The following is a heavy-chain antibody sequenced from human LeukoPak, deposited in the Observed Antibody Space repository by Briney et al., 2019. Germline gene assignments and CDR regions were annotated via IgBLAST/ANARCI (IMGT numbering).Heavy chain of an antibody. D-gene: IGHD4-11*01. CDR1: GYTLTELS. J-gene: IGHJ3*02. CDR3: ATGSPPTVTTVAFDI. CDR2: FDPEDGET. Sequence: ASVKVSCKVSGYTLTELSMHWVRQAPGKGLEWMGGFDPEDGETIYAQKFQGRVTMTEDTSTDTAYMELSSLRSEDMAVYYCATGSPPTVTTVAFDIWGQGTMVTVSS. V-gene: IGHV1-24*01.